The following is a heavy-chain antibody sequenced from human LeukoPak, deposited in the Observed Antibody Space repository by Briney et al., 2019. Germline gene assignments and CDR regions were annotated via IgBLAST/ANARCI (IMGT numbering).Heavy chain of an antibody. CDR3: ARALFVDTAMVIYYYYGMDV. V-gene: IGHV1-69*13. D-gene: IGHD5-18*01. CDR2: IIPIFGTA. CDR1: GGTFSSYA. Sequence: SVKVSCKASGGTFSSYAISWVRQAPEQGLEWMGGIIPIFGTANYAQKFQGRVTITADESTSTAYMELSSLRSEDTAVYYCARALFVDTAMVIYYYYGMDVWGQGTTVTVSS. J-gene: IGHJ6*02.